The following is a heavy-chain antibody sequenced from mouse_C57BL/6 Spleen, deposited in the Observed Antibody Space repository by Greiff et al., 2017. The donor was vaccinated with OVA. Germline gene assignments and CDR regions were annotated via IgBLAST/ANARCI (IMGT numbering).Heavy chain of an antibody. Sequence: EVKLMESGGGLVQPKGSLKLSCAASGFSFNTYAMNWVRQAPGKGLEWVARIRSKSNNYATYYADSVKDRFTISRDDSESMLYLQMNNLKTEDTAMYYCVRRDGYYPMDYWGQGTSVTVFS. J-gene: IGHJ4*01. CDR2: IRSKSNNYAT. CDR3: VRRDGYYPMDY. D-gene: IGHD2-3*01. V-gene: IGHV10-1*01. CDR1: GFSFNTYA.